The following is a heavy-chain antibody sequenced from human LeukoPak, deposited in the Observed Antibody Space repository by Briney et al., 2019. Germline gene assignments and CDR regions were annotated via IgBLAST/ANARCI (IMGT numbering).Heavy chain of an antibody. J-gene: IGHJ4*02. D-gene: IGHD3-22*01. CDR3: AKDMIVVVITSFDY. V-gene: IGHV3-23*01. Sequence: GGSLRLSCAASGFTFSSYAMSWVRQAPGKGLEWVSAISGSGGSTYYADSVRGRFTISRDNPKNTLYLQMSSLRAEDTAVYYCAKDMIVVVITSFDYWGQGTLVTVSS. CDR2: ISGSGGST. CDR1: GFTFSSYA.